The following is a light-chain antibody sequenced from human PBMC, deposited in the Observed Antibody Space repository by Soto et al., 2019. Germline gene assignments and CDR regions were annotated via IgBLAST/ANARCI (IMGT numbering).Light chain of an antibody. J-gene: IGLJ2*01. CDR3: QTWGTAIHDVV. Sequence: QSVLTQSPSASASLGASVKLTCTLSSGHITYAIAWHQQQPDKGPRYLMKLNSDGSHSKGDGIPDRFSGSSSWAERHLTITSLQSEDEADYYCQTWGTAIHDVVFGGGTKLTVL. V-gene: IGLV4-69*01. CDR1: SGHITYA. CDR2: LNSDGSH.